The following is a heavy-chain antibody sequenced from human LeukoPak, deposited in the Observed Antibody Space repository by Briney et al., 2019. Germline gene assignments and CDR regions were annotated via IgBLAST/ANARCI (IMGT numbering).Heavy chain of an antibody. CDR1: GFTFSSYG. Sequence: GGSLRLSCAASGFTFSSYGMSWVRQAPGKGLEWVSAISGSGGSTYYADSVKGRFTISRDNSKNTLYLQMNSLRAEDTAVYYCAKQEDIWFGELLPVDYWGQGTLVTVSS. V-gene: IGHV3-23*01. CDR3: AKQEDIWFGELLPVDY. J-gene: IGHJ4*02. CDR2: ISGSGGST. D-gene: IGHD3-10*01.